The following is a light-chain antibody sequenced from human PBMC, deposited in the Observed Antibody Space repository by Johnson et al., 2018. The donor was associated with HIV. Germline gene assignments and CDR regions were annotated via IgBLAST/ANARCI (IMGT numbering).Light chain of an antibody. V-gene: IGLV1-51*02. J-gene: IGLJ1*01. CDR3: GTWDSSLRVGF. Sequence: QSVLTQPPSVSAAPGQKVTISCSGSSSIIGNNDVSWYQLLPGTAPKLLIYENNKRPSGIPDRFSGSKSGTSATLGITGLQTGDEADYYCGTWDSSLRVGFFGTGSKGTGL. CDR2: ENN. CDR1: SSIIGNND.